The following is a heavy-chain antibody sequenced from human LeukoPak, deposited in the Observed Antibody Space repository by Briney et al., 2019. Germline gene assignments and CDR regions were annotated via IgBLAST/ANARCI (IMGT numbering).Heavy chain of an antibody. CDR1: GFTFSSYG. D-gene: IGHD6-13*01. J-gene: IGHJ4*02. V-gene: IGHV3-30*18. CDR2: ISYDGSNK. Sequence: QTGGSLRLSCAVSGFTFSSYGMHWVRQAPGKGLEWVAVISYDGSNKYYADSVKGRFTISRDNSKNTLYLQMNSLRAEDTAVYYCAKVQQQLVRGGLDYWGQGTLVTVSS. CDR3: AKVQQQLVRGGLDY.